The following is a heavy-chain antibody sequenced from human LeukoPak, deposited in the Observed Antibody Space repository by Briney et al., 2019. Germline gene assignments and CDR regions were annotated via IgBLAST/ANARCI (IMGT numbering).Heavy chain of an antibody. CDR1: GGTFSSYA. CDR3: ARELKGAFDI. Sequence: ASVKVSCTVSGGTFSSYAISWVRQAPGQGLEWVGGIIPIFGTANYAQKFQGRVTITADESTSIAYMELSSLRSEDTAVYYCARELKGAFDIWGQGTMVTVSS. CDR2: IIPIFGTA. V-gene: IGHV1-69*13. J-gene: IGHJ3*02.